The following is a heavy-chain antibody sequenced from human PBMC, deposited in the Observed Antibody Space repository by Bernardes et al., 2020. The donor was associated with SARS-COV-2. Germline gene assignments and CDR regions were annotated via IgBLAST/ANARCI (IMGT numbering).Heavy chain of an antibody. J-gene: IGHJ6*02. CDR1: GGTFSSYT. Sequence: SVKVSCKASGGTFSSYTISWVRQAPGQGLEWMGRIIPILGIANYAQKFQGRVTITADKSTSTAYMELSSLRSEDTAVYYCARGEGEGSIRDYYGMDVWGQGTTVTVSS. CDR2: IIPILGIA. V-gene: IGHV1-69*02. CDR3: ARGEGEGSIRDYYGMDV. D-gene: IGHD3-10*01.